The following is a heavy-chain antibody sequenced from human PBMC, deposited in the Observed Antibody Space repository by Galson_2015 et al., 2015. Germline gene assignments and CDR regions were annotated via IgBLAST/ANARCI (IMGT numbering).Heavy chain of an antibody. V-gene: IGHV4-61*01. CDR2: IYYSGST. CDR3: AREGGAPYDYVWGSYGY. D-gene: IGHD3-16*01. J-gene: IGHJ4*02. Sequence: SETLSLTCTVSGGSVSSGSYYWSWIRQPPGKGLEWIGYIYYSGSTNYNPSLKSRVTISVDTSKNQFSLKLSSVTAADTAVYYCAREGGAPYDYVWGSYGYWGQGTLVTVSS. CDR1: GGSVSSGSYY.